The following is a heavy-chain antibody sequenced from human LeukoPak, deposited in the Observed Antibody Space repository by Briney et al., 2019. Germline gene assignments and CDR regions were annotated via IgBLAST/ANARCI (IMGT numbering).Heavy chain of an antibody. D-gene: IGHD2-15*01. CDR3: ARLYCSGGSCPYDY. V-gene: IGHV1-18*01. CDR1: GYTFTSYG. CDR2: ISAYNGNT. J-gene: IGHJ4*02. Sequence: EASVKVSCKASGYTFTSYGISWVQQAPGQGLEWMGWISAYNGNTNYAQRLQGRVTMTTDTSTSTAYMELRSLRSDDTAVYYCARLYCSGGSCPYDYWGQGTLVTVSS.